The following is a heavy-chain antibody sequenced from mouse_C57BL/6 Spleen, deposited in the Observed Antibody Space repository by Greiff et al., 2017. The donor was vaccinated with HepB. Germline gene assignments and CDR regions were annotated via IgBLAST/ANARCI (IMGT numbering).Heavy chain of an antibody. CDR3: ARSGDWGAMDY. V-gene: IGHV1-82*01. CDR1: GYAFSSSW. CDR2: IYPGDGDT. J-gene: IGHJ4*01. D-gene: IGHD4-1*01. Sequence: QVQLKESGPELVKPGASVKISCKASGYAFSSSWMNWVKQRPGKGLEWIGRIYPGDGDTNYNGKFKGKATLTADKSSSTAYMQLSSLTSEDSAVYFCARSGDWGAMDYWGQGTSVTVSS.